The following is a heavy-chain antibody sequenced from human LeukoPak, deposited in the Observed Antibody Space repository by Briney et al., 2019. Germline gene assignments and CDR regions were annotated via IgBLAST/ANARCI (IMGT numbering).Heavy chain of an antibody. CDR1: GFTFTTHN. CDR3: ARDWVAAFDI. CDR2: ISSSTKTV. V-gene: IGHV3-48*04. Sequence: GGSLRLSCAASGFTFTTHNMNWVRQTPGKGLEWVSFISSSTKTVYYADSVKGRFTISRDNAKNSLYLQMNSLRPEDTAVYYCARDWVAAFDIWGQGTMVTVSS. D-gene: IGHD2-15*01. J-gene: IGHJ3*02.